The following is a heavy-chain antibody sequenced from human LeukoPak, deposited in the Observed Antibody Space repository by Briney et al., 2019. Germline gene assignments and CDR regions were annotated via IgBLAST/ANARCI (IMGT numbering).Heavy chain of an antibody. CDR3: ARSPPPVQLWSHRLNGESAFDI. J-gene: IGHJ3*02. Sequence: ASVKVSCKASGYTFTGYYMHWVRQAPGQVLEWMGWINPNSGGTNYAQKFQGRVTMTRDTSISTAYMELSRLRSDDTAVYYCARSPPPVQLWSHRLNGESAFDIWGQGTMVTVSS. D-gene: IGHD5-18*01. V-gene: IGHV1-2*02. CDR1: GYTFTGYY. CDR2: INPNSGGT.